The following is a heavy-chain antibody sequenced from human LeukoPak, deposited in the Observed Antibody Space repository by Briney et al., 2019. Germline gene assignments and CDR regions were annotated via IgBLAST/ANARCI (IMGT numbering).Heavy chain of an antibody. V-gene: IGHV3-53*01. D-gene: IGHD6-19*01. Sequence: PGGSLRLSCAASGIDFSSYAMSWVRQAPGKGLEWVSVIYSGGSTYYADSVKGRFTISRDNSKNTLYLQMNSLRAEDTAVYYCARDVDSSGWYAGFSWGQGTRVTVSS. CDR2: IYSGGST. CDR3: ARDVDSSGWYAGFS. J-gene: IGHJ5*02. CDR1: GIDFSSYA.